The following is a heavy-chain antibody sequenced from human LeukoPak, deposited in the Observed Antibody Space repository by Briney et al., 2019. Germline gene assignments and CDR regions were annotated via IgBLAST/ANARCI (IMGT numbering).Heavy chain of an antibody. CDR3: ARDTPMVQNYYYYYMDV. V-gene: IGHV3-21*01. J-gene: IGHJ6*03. CDR1: GFTFSSYS. Sequence: PGGSLRLSCAASGFTFSSYSMNWVRQAPGKGLEWVSSISSSSSYIYYADSVKGRFTISRDDAKNSLYLQMNSLRAEGTAVYYCARDTPMVQNYYYYYMDVWGKGTTVTVSS. CDR2: ISSSSSYI. D-gene: IGHD3-10*01.